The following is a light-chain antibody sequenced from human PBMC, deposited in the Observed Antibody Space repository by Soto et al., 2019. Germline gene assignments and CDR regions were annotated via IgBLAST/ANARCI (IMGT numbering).Light chain of an antibody. J-gene: IGLJ1*01. V-gene: IGLV2-8*01. CDR3: GSYAGSPYV. CDR2: EVD. CDR1: SSDVGGYNY. Sequence: QSALTQPPSASGSPGQSVTISCTGTSSDVGGYNYVSWYQQHPGKAPTLVIYEVDKRPSGVPDRFSGSKSGTTASLTVSGLQPEDEADYYCGSYAGSPYVFGSGTKVTVL.